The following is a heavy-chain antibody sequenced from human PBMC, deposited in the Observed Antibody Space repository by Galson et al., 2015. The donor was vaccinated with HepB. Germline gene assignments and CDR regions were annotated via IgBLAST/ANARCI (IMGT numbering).Heavy chain of an antibody. D-gene: IGHD3-16*01. CDR1: GYSFTSYW. Sequence: QSGAEVKKPGESLKISCKGSGYSFTSYWIGWVRQMPGKGLEWMGIIYPGDSDTRYSPSFQGQVTISADKSISTAYLQWISLKASDTAMYYCAIPFVPGGMGDAFDIWGQGTMVIVSS. CDR3: AIPFVPGGMGDAFDI. V-gene: IGHV5-51*01. J-gene: IGHJ3*02. CDR2: IYPGDSDT.